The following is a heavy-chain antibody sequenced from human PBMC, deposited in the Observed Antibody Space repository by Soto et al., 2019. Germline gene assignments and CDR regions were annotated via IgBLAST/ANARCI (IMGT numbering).Heavy chain of an antibody. D-gene: IGHD4-17*01. CDR3: ARASKGYGGNLSYYFDY. J-gene: IGHJ4*02. V-gene: IGHV1-46*01. Sequence: ASVKVSCKASGYTFTSYYMHWVRQAPGQGLEWMGIINPSGGGTSYAQKFQGRVTMTRDTSTSTVYMELSSLRSEDTAVYYCARASKGYGGNLSYYFDYWGQGTLVTVSS. CDR1: GYTFTSYY. CDR2: INPSGGGT.